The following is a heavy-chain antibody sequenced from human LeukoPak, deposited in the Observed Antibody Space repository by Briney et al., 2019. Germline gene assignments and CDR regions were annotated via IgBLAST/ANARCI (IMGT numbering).Heavy chain of an antibody. CDR3: AKDRGGSYFGSLGYYYGMDV. J-gene: IGHJ6*02. V-gene: IGHV3-30*18. CDR1: GFTFSGYG. CDR2: ISYDGSNK. D-gene: IGHD1-26*01. Sequence: PGRSLRLSCAASGFTFSGYGMHWVRQAPGKGLGWVAVISYDGSNKYYADSVKGRFTISRDNSKNTLYLQMNSLRAEDTAVYYCAKDRGGSYFGSLGYYYGMDVWGQGTTVTVSS.